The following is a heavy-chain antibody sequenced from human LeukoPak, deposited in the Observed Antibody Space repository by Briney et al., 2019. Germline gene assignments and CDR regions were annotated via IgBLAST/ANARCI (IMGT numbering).Heavy chain of an antibody. CDR3: ARDPIRSFGAVIPNWFDP. D-gene: IGHD3-3*01. J-gene: IGHJ5*02. V-gene: IGHV1-2*02. CDR1: GYTFTGYY. CDR2: INPNSGGT. Sequence: ASVKVSCKASGYTFTGYYMHWVRQAPGQGLEWMGWINPNSGGTNYAQKFQGRVTMTRDTSISTAYMELSRLRSDDTAVYYCARDPIRSFGAVIPNWFDPWGQGTLVTVSS.